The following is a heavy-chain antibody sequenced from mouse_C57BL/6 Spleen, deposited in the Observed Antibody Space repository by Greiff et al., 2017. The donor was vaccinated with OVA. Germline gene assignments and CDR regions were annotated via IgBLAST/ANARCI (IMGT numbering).Heavy chain of an antibody. D-gene: IGHD3-1*01. V-gene: IGHV5-16*01. CDR3: ARDRDFDY. CDR1: GFTFSDYY. CDR2: INHDGSST. Sequence: EVMLVESEGGLVQPGSSMKLSCTASGFTFSDYYMAWVCQVHEKGLEWVANINHDGSSTYYLDSLKSRFIISRDKAKNILYLQMSSLKSEDTATYYTARDRDFDYWGQGTTLTVSS. J-gene: IGHJ2*01.